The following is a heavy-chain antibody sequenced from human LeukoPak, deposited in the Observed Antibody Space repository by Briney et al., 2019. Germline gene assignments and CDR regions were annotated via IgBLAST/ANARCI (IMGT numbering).Heavy chain of an antibody. CDR1: GIIFSDYA. J-gene: IGHJ5*02. CDR3: ARVRRYSGYGPPNWFDP. D-gene: IGHD5-12*01. CDR2: VSSSDGST. V-gene: IGHV3-23*01. Sequence: GGSLRLSCAASGIIFSDYAMSWVRQAPGKGLEWVSVVSSSDGSTDYADSVKGRFTVSRDNSKNTVYLQMNSLRAEDTAVYSCARVRRYSGYGPPNWFDPWGQGTLVTVSS.